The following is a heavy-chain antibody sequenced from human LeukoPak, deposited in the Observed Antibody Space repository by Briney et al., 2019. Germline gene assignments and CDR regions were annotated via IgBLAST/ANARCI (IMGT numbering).Heavy chain of an antibody. Sequence: GGSLRLSCAASGFTFSSYAMTWVRQAPGKGLEWVSGISGSGGTTYYADSVKGRFTISRDNSKNTLYLQMSSLRAEDTALYYCARGYSRAAFDIWGQGTMVTVSS. J-gene: IGHJ3*02. CDR2: ISGSGGTT. CDR1: GFTFSSYA. V-gene: IGHV3-23*01. D-gene: IGHD2-15*01. CDR3: ARGYSRAAFDI.